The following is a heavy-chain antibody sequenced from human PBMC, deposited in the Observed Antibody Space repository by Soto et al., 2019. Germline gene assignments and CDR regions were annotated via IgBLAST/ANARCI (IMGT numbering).Heavy chain of an antibody. CDR3: ARGCSCGYFYAMDV. V-gene: IGHV1-69*01. CDR1: GGTFTTYA. Sequence: QVQLVQSGAEVKKPGSSVRVSCQASGGTFTTYAFNWVRQAPGQGLEWMGGNIPMYNKPNYAPNFLGRVTISADPSTSTAYMELTTLRSEDTSVYFCARGCSCGYFYAMDVWGQGTTVTVSS. CDR2: NIPMYNKP. D-gene: IGHD6-19*01. J-gene: IGHJ6*02.